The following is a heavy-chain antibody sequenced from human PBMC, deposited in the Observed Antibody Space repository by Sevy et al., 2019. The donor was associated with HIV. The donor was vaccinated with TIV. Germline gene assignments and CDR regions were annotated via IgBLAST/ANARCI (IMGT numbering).Heavy chain of an antibody. CDR2: ISXXXXXK. Sequence: ASVKVSCKASGYTXXXXGITWVRXAXGQGXXWMGWISXXXXXKKYAQNLQGRLTMTTDTSTSTAYMEMRSXTSXXTAVYYCAXGXDPNXRYGNXXDPWGQGTLVTVSS. CDR1: GYTXXXXG. D-gene: IGHD1-1*01. V-gene: IGHV1-18*01. J-gene: IGHJ5*02. CDR3: AXGXDPNXRYGNXXDP.